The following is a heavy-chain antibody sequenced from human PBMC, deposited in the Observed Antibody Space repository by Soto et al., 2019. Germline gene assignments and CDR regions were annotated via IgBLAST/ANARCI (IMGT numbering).Heavy chain of an antibody. V-gene: IGHV4-4*02. CDR3: ARLSFSYGVDV. CDR2: IYHGGST. Sequence: SETLSLTCAVPGGSISSANWWTWVRQPPGKGLEWIGEIYHGGSTSYNPSLKSRVTLSLDKFKNHFSLNLTSVTAADTAVYYCARLSFSYGVDVWGQGTTVTVSS. CDR1: GGSISSANW. J-gene: IGHJ6*02.